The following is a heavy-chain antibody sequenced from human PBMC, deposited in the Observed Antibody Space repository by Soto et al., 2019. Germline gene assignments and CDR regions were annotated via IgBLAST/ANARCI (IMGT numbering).Heavy chain of an antibody. CDR1: GFSLNNARVG. D-gene: IGHD5-18*01. CDR3: ARMLAVTYYYFYMDV. Sequence: QVTSKESGPVLVRPTETLTLTCTVSGFSLNNARVGVSWIRQPPGKALEWLAHILSNDGKSYSTSLKTRLSISKDTSKSQVVLTMTNMDPVDTATYYCARMLAVTYYYFYMDVWGKGTTVTVSS. CDR2: ILSNDGK. J-gene: IGHJ6*03. V-gene: IGHV2-26*01.